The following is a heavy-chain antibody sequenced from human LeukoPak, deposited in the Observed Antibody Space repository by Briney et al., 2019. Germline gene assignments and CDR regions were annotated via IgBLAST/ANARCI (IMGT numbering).Heavy chain of an antibody. CDR1: GYTFTSYD. Sequence: ASVKVSCKASGYTFTSYDINWVRQAPGQGLEWMGRINPNSGGTNYAQKFQGRVTMTRDTSISTAYMELSRLRSDDTAVYYCARVLGMSGSYYYYWGQGTLVTVSS. CDR2: INPNSGGT. D-gene: IGHD1-26*01. CDR3: ARVLGMSGSYYYY. V-gene: IGHV1-2*06. J-gene: IGHJ4*02.